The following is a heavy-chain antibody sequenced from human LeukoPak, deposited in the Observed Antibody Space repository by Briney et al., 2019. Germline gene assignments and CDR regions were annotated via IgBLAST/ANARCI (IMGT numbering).Heavy chain of an antibody. CDR1: GFTFSTHA. J-gene: IGHJ4*02. Sequence: GGSLRLSCGASGFTFSTHAMSWVRQAPGKGLDWVSAISGDGYTTYYADSVKGRFTISRDNSKNTVYLQMNSLRAEDTAVYYCANQSPGWGQGTLVTVPS. V-gene: IGHV3-23*01. CDR3: ANQSPG. CDR2: ISGDGYTT.